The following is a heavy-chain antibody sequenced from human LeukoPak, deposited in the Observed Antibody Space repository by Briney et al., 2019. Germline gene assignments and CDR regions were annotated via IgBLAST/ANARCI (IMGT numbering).Heavy chain of an antibody. CDR2: ISSCGNYI. J-gene: IGHJ4*02. D-gene: IGHD6-19*01. CDR1: GFTFSSYS. V-gene: IGHV3-21*01. Sequence: GGSLRLSCAASGFTFSSYSMNWVRQAPGKGLEWVSSISSCGNYIYYADSVKGRFTISTENAKNSLYLQMNSLRAEDTAVYYCARLAAPRIAVASYFDSWSRGALVTVSS. CDR3: ARLAAPRIAVASYFDS.